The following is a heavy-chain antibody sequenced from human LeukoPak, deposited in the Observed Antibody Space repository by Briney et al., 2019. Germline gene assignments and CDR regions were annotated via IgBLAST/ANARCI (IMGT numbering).Heavy chain of an antibody. CDR2: IRYDGNNK. D-gene: IGHD4-11*01. V-gene: IGHV3-30*02. Sequence: GGSLRLSCAASGLTLNSYDIHWVRQAPGKGLEWVAYIRYDGNNKYYADSVKGRFTISRDKSRNTLSLQMNSLRAEDTAVYYCAKAYNNYQVFIDHWGQGTLVTVSS. CDR1: GLTLNSYD. CDR3: AKAYNNYQVFIDH. J-gene: IGHJ4*02.